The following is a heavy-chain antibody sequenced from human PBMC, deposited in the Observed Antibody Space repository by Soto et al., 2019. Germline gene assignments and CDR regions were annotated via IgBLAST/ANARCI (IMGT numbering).Heavy chain of an antibody. V-gene: IGHV3-30*18. CDR2: ISYDGSNK. Sequence: PGGSLRLSCAASGFTFSSYGMHWVRQAPGKGLEWVAVISYDGSNKYYADSVKGRFTISRDNSKNTLYLQMNSLRAEDTAVYYCAKDAPRYGSGSYPDYWGQGTLVTVSS. D-gene: IGHD3-10*01. CDR1: GFTFSSYG. J-gene: IGHJ4*02. CDR3: AKDAPRYGSGSYPDY.